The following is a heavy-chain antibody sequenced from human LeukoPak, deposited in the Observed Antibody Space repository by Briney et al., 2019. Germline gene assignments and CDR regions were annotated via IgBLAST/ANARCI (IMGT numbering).Heavy chain of an antibody. V-gene: IGHV4-4*07. CDR1: GGSISSYY. CDR3: ARERVDYGDYVDAFDI. J-gene: IGHJ3*02. CDR2: IYTSGST. Sequence: SETLSLTCTVSGGSISSYYWSWIRQPAGKGLEWIGRIYTSGSTNYNPSLKSRVTMSVDTSKNQFSLKLSSVTAADTAVYYCARERVDYGDYVDAFDIWGQGTMVTVPS. D-gene: IGHD4-17*01.